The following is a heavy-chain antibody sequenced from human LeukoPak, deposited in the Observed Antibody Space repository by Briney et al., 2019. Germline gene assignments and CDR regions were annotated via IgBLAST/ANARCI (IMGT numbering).Heavy chain of an antibody. CDR3: VRHDYGVTTSGLNY. CDR2: ISHIGTT. D-gene: IGHD4-17*01. V-gene: IGHV4-4*02. CDR1: GVSISSPNW. J-gene: IGHJ4*02. Sequence: PSETLSLTCAVSGVSISSPNWWSWVRQPPGKGLEWIGEISHIGTTNFNPSLKSRVTISVDRSRNQFSLGLNSVNAADTAVYFCVRHDYGVTTSGLNYWGQGTLVTVSS.